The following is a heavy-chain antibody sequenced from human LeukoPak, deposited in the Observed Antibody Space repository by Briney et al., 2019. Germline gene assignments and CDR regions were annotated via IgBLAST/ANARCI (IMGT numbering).Heavy chain of an antibody. V-gene: IGHV4-34*01. CDR1: GGSFSGYY. D-gene: IGHD2-2*02. J-gene: IGHJ5*02. Sequence: SETLSLTCAVYGGSFSGYYWSWIRQPPGKGLEWIGEINHSGSTNYNPSLKSRVTISVDTSKNQFSLKLSSVTAADTAVYYCARGLRYCSSTNCYIDYLDPWGQGTLVTVSS. CDR3: ARGLRYCSSTNCYIDYLDP. CDR2: INHSGST.